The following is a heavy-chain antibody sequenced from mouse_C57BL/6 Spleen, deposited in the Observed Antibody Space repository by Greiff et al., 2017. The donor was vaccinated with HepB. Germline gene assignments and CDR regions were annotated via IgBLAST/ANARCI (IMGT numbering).Heavy chain of an antibody. CDR2: INPNNGGT. CDR3: ARPMYKGGYYAMDY. D-gene: IGHD1-3*01. V-gene: IGHV1-18*01. Sequence: EVQLQHSGPELVKPGASVKIPCKASGYTFTDYNMDWVKQSHGKSLEWIGDINPNNGGTIYNQKFKGKATLTVDKSSSTAYMELRSLTSEDTAVYYCARPMYKGGYYAMDYWGQGTSVTVSS. J-gene: IGHJ4*01. CDR1: GYTFTDYN.